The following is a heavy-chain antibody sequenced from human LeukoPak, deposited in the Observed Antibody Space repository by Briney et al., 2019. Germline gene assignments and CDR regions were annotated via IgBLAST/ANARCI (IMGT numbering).Heavy chain of an antibody. CDR1: GYTFTSYG. J-gene: IGHJ4*02. CDR3: ARDLMTTGRDY. D-gene: IGHD4-17*01. Sequence: ASVKVSCKASGYTFTSYGISWVRQAPGQGLEWMGWVSAYNGNTNYAQKFQGRVTMTRDTSISTAYMELSRLRSDDTAVYYCARDLMTTGRDYWGQGTLVTVSS. V-gene: IGHV1-18*01. CDR2: VSAYNGNT.